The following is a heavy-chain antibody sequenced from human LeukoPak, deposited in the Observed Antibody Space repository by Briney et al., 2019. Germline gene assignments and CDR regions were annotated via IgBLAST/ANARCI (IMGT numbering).Heavy chain of an antibody. CDR1: GFTFSSYA. Sequence: GGSLRLSCAASGFTFSSYAMHWVRQAPGKGLEWVAVISYDGSNKYYADSVKGRFTISRDNSKNTLYLQMNSLRAEDTAVYYCAKDGGVTYYDFWSGYSPFDYWGQGTLVTVSS. CDR2: ISYDGSNK. J-gene: IGHJ4*02. D-gene: IGHD3-3*01. CDR3: AKDGGVTYYDFWSGYSPFDY. V-gene: IGHV3-30-3*01.